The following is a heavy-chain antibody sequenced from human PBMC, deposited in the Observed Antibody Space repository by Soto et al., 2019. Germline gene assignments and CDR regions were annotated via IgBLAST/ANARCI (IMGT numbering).Heavy chain of an antibody. CDR3: AIVTAETAYHYFDF. CDR1: GYKFTNYW. CDR2: IDPSDSYI. Sequence: GKSLKISCKGSGYKFTNYWLSWVRQTPGKGLEWMGRIDPSDSYINYSPSFRGHVTISIDESISTAHLQWSSLKASDTATYYCAIVTAETAYHYFDFWGQGTLVTVSS. D-gene: IGHD1-1*01. V-gene: IGHV5-10-1*01. J-gene: IGHJ4*02.